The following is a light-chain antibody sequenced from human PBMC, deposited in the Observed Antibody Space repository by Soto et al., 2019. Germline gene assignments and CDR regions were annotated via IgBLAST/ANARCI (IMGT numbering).Light chain of an antibody. Sequence: EIVLTQSPGTLSLSSGARATLSCRANQSVSSSYLAWYQHKPGQAPRLLIYGASTRATGIPGRFSGSGSGTDFALTITGLEPEDSAVYCCQQYSSSPWTFGQGTKVEI. CDR2: GAS. CDR1: QSVSSSY. V-gene: IGKV3-20*01. J-gene: IGKJ1*01. CDR3: QQYSSSPWT.